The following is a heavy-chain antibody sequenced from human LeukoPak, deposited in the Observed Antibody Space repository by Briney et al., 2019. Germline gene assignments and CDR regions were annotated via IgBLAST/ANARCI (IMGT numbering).Heavy chain of an antibody. CDR1: GASINSDY. V-gene: IGHV4-4*09. J-gene: IGHJ4*02. CDR2: IYSSGTT. CDR3: SRLLPSRPDFYFDY. D-gene: IGHD6-6*01. Sequence: SETLSLTCTVSGASINSDYWSWIRQPPGRRPEWIGYIYSSGTTKYNPSLQSRVTISIDTSKNQFSLKLTSMTAADTAVYFCSRLLPSRPDFYFDYWGQETLVTVSS.